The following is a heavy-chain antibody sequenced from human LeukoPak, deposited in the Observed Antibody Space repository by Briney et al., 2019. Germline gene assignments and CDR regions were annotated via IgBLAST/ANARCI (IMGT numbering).Heavy chain of an antibody. CDR1: GGSFSGYY. J-gene: IGHJ4*02. Sequence: SETLSLTCAVYGGSFSGYYWSWIRQPPGKGLEWIGEINHSGSTNYNPSLKSRVTISVDTSKNQFSLKLSSVTAADTAVYYCARDGYTTFDYWGQGTLDTVSS. V-gene: IGHV4-34*01. CDR2: INHSGST. CDR3: ARDGYTTFDY. D-gene: IGHD5-24*01.